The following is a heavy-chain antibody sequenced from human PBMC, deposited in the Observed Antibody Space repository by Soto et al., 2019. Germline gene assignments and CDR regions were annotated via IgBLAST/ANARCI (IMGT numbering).Heavy chain of an antibody. D-gene: IGHD6-19*01. CDR3: AKGVPGIAVAGTGYFQH. Sequence: EVQLLESGGGLVQPGGSLRLSCAASGFTFSSYAMSWVRQAPGKGLEWVPGISGSGDSTYYADSVKGRFTTSRDNSKKTVYLQMNSLRAEDTAVYYCAKGVPGIAVAGTGYFQHWGQGTLVTVSS. V-gene: IGHV3-23*01. CDR2: ISGSGDST. CDR1: GFTFSSYA. J-gene: IGHJ1*01.